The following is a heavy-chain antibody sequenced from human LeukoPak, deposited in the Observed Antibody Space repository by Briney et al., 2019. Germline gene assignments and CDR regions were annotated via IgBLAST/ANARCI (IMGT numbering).Heavy chain of an antibody. CDR2: ISSSGSTI. Sequence: GGSLRLSCAASGFTFEASAMSWIRQAPGKGLEWVSYISSSGSTIYYADSVKGRFTISRDNAKNSLYLQMNSLRAEDTAVYYCARKYYYGSGSYPIFLDYWGQGTLVTVSS. CDR1: GFTFEASA. CDR3: ARKYYYGSGSYPIFLDY. V-gene: IGHV3-11*01. D-gene: IGHD3-10*01. J-gene: IGHJ4*02.